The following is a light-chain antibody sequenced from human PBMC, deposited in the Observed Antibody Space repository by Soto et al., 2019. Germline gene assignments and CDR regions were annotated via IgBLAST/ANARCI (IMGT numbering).Light chain of an antibody. Sequence: DIQMTQSPSTLSASVGDRVTITCRASQSIIRWLAWYQQKPGKAPNLLIYDASKLESGVPSRFSGSESGTEFTEFTLTINGLQPDDSATYFCQQYDSLPFTFGGGTKVEIK. CDR1: QSIIRW. CDR3: QQYDSLPFT. CDR2: DAS. V-gene: IGKV1-5*01. J-gene: IGKJ4*01.